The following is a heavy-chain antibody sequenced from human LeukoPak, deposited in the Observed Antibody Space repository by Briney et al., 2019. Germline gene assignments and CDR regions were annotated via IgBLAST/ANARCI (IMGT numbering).Heavy chain of an antibody. CDR2: IGGSGSST. CDR3: AKSDTSGPTAHDY. D-gene: IGHD3-22*01. CDR1: GFTFSSYA. Sequence: GGSLRLSCAASGFTFSSYAKSWVRQAPGKGLEWVSAIGGSGSSTYYAGSVKGRFTISRDNSKNTLYLQMNSLRAEDTAVYYCAKSDTSGPTAHDYWGQGTLVTVSS. J-gene: IGHJ4*02. V-gene: IGHV3-23*01.